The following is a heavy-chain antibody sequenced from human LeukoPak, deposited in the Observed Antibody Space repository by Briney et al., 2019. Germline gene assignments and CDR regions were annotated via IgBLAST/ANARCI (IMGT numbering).Heavy chain of an antibody. CDR1: GFSFGNYA. V-gene: IGHV3-23*01. J-gene: IGHJ4*02. Sequence: GGSLRLSCAASGFSFGNYAMSWVRQAPGKGLEWVSAISGASERTYYADSVKGRFTISRDNSKHTLYLQMNSLRAEDTAVYYCAKTMGAIDHDYWGQGTLVTVSS. D-gene: IGHD2-2*02. CDR3: AKTMGAIDHDY. CDR2: ISGASERT.